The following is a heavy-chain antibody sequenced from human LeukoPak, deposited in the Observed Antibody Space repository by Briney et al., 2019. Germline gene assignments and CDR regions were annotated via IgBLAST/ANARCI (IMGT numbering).Heavy chain of an antibody. Sequence: PGGSLRLSCAASRXTFSNYGMHWVRQAPGKGLEWVAVISYDGSNKYYADSVKGRFTISRDNSKNTLYLQMNNLRAEDTAVYYCAKVDRYYASGSYTYFDYWGQGTLVTVSS. CDR1: RXTFSNYG. CDR3: AKVDRYYASGSYTYFDY. J-gene: IGHJ4*02. D-gene: IGHD3-10*01. V-gene: IGHV3-30*18. CDR2: ISYDGSNK.